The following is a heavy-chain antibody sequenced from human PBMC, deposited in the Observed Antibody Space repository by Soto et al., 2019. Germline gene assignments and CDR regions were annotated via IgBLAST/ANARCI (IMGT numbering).Heavy chain of an antibody. D-gene: IGHD3-3*01. CDR2: ISAYNGNT. J-gene: IGHJ3*02. CDR1: CYTFTSYG. CDR3: ARGRGFWSGYSTDDDAFDI. V-gene: IGHV1-18*01. Sequence: ASVKVSCKASCYTFTSYGISWVRQAPGQGLEWMGWISAYNGNTNYAQKLQGRVTMTTDTSTSTAYMELRSLRSDDTAVYYCARGRGFWSGYSTDDDAFDIWGQGTMVTVSS.